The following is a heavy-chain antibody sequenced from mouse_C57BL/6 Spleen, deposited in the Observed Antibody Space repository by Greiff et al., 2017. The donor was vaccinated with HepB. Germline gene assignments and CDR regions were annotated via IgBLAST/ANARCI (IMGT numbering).Heavy chain of an antibody. D-gene: IGHD4-1*01. CDR3: ARLGTGTCLDY. CDR2: IYPGDGDT. CDR1: GYAFSSYW. Sequence: LEESGPELVKPGASVKISCKASGYAFSSYWMNWVKQRPGKGLEWIGQIYPGDGDTNYNGKFKGKATLTADKSSSTAYMQLSSLTSEDSAVYFCARLGTGTCLDYWGQGTTLTVSS. V-gene: IGHV1-80*01. J-gene: IGHJ2*01.